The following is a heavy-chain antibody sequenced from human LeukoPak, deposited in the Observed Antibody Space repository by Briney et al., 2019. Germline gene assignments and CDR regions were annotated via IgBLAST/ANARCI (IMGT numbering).Heavy chain of an antibody. CDR3: ASNVYDYVWGSYRQRRVDFDY. CDR2: IYYSGST. J-gene: IGHJ4*02. Sequence: PSETLSLTCTVSGGSISSSSYYWGWIRQPPGKGLEWIVSIYYSGSTYYNPSLKSRVTISVDTSKNQFSLKLSSVTAADPAVYYCASNVYDYVWGSYRQRRVDFDYWGQGTLVTVSS. D-gene: IGHD3-16*02. V-gene: IGHV4-39*01. CDR1: GGSISSSSYY.